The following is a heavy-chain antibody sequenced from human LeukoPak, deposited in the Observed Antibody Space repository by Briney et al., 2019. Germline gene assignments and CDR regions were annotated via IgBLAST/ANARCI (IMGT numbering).Heavy chain of an antibody. V-gene: IGHV4-34*01. J-gene: IGHJ4*02. CDR2: INHSGST. Sequence: SETLSLTCTVSGGSISSYYWSWIRQPPGKGLEWIGEINHSGSTNYNPSLKSRVTISVDTSRNQFSLKLSSVTAADTAVYYCARLRGYSSSWYPYWGQGTLVTVSS. CDR3: ARLRGYSSSWYPY. CDR1: GGSISSYY. D-gene: IGHD6-13*01.